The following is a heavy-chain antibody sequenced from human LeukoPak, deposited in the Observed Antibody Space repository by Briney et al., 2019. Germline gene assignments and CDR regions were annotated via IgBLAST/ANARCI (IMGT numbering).Heavy chain of an antibody. CDR1: GYTFTGYY. CDR2: INPNSGGT. D-gene: IGHD3-3*01. CDR3: ARAHSLYYGGMSGGYLAEYFQH. Sequence: GASVKVSCKASGYTFTGYYMHWVRQAPGQGLEWMGWINPNSGGTNYAQKFQGRVTMTRDTSISTAYMELSRLRSDDTAVYYCARAHSLYYGGMSGGYLAEYFQHWGQGTLVTVSS. V-gene: IGHV1-2*02. J-gene: IGHJ1*01.